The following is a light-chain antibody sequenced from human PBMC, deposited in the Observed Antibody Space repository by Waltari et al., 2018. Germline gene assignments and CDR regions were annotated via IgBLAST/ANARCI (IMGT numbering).Light chain of an antibody. V-gene: IGKV1-39*01. CDR3: QQSSSVPRT. J-gene: IGKJ1*01. Sequence: DIHMTQSPSSLSASVGDRVTITCRASDSITYVKWYQQKPGRAPRLLIYAASNLQTGVPSRFSGIGSGTHFTLTISSLQPDDLATYCGQQSSSVPRTFGQGTKIEMK. CDR1: DSITY. CDR2: AAS.